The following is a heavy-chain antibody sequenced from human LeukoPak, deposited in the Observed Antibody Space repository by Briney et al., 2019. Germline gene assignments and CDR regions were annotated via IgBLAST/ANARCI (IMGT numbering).Heavy chain of an antibody. CDR2: INPSGAST. J-gene: IGHJ5*02. CDR1: GYTFTSYY. D-gene: IGHD6-13*01. CDR3: ARVAAAGFAYDKFDP. Sequence: ASVKVSCKASGYTFTSYYMHWVRQAPGQGLEWMGIINPSGASTNCAQKFQGRVNMTRDTSTNTVYMELGSLRSEDTAVYYCARVAAAGFAYDKFDPWGQGTLVTVSS. V-gene: IGHV1-46*01.